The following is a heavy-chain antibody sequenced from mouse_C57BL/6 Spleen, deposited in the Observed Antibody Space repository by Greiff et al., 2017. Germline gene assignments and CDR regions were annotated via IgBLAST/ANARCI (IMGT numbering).Heavy chain of an antibody. Sequence: EVQLVESGPGLVKPSQSLSLTCSVTGYSITSGYYWNWIRQFPGNKLEWMGYISYDGSNNYNPSLKNRISITRDTSKNQFFLKLNSVTTEDTATYYCARRNDYSNYCAYWGQGTLVTVSA. CDR3: ARRNDYSNYCAY. J-gene: IGHJ3*01. V-gene: IGHV3-6*01. CDR2: ISYDGSN. CDR1: GYSITSGYY. D-gene: IGHD2-5*01.